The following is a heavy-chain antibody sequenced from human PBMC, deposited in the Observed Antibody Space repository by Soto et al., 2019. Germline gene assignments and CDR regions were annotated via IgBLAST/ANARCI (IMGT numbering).Heavy chain of an antibody. CDR2: INHSGST. Sequence: SETLSLTCAVSGVSISSTTWWSWIRQPPGKGLEWIGEINHSGSTNYNPSLKSRVTISVDTSKNQFSLKLSSVTAADTAVYYCAGGEATVTLFDYWGQGTLVTVSS. J-gene: IGHJ4*02. D-gene: IGHD4-17*01. CDR1: GVSISSTTW. CDR3: AGGEATVTLFDY. V-gene: IGHV4-4*02.